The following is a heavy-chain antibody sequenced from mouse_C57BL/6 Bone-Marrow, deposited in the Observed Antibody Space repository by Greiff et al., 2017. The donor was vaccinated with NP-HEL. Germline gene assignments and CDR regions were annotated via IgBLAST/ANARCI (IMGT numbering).Heavy chain of an antibody. CDR3: ARPTVVPMDY. D-gene: IGHD1-1*01. J-gene: IGHJ4*01. CDR2: ISDGGSYT. V-gene: IGHV5-4*03. Sequence: EVMLVESGGGLVKPGGSLKLSCAASGFTFSSYAMSWVRQTPEKRLGWVATISDGGSYTYYPDNVKGRFTISRDNAKNNLYLQMSHLKSEDTAMYYCARPTVVPMDYWGQGTSVTVSS. CDR1: GFTFSSYA.